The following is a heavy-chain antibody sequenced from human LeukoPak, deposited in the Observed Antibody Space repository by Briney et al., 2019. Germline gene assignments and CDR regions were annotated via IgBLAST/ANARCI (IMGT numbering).Heavy chain of an antibody. J-gene: IGHJ4*02. CDR3: ARDDGFSCYSY. CDR1: GFTFSSYW. CDR2: IKQDGSEK. D-gene: IGHD3/OR15-3a*01. Sequence: GGSLRLSCAASGFTFSSYWMSWVRQAPGKGLEWVANIKQDGSEKYYVDSVKGRFTIFRDNAKNSLYLQMNSLTVEDTAVYYCARDDGFSCYSYWGQGTLVTVSS. V-gene: IGHV3-7*01.